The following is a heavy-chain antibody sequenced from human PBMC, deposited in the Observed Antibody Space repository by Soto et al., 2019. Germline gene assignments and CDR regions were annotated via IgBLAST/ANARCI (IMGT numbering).Heavy chain of an antibody. J-gene: IGHJ4*02. V-gene: IGHV1-8*01. CDR1: GYSFTSLD. CDR3: ARGVDAGVDF. Sequence: QVQLVQSGAEVKELGASVKVSCQASGYSFTSLDINWMRQATGQGLEWMGWMSPGSGSAGYAQKFQGRVTMTRDTARGKAYMELSSLRSEDTAVYYCARGVDAGVDFWGQGTLVTV. CDR2: MSPGSGSA. D-gene: IGHD2-2*01.